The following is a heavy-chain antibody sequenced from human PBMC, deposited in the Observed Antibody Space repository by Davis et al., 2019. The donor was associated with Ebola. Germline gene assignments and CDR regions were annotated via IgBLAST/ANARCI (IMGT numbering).Heavy chain of an antibody. CDR1: GFTFRRYD. J-gene: IGHJ5*01. CDR2: IGAAGDT. Sequence: GESLKISCAASGFTFRRYDMHWVRQATGKGLEWVLAIGAAGDTYYPVSVKGRFTIPRENANNPFYLQINSLRAEATAVYYCARAGFGSTWFDCWGQGILVTVSS. V-gene: IGHV3-13*01. D-gene: IGHD6-13*01. CDR3: ARAGFGSTWFDC.